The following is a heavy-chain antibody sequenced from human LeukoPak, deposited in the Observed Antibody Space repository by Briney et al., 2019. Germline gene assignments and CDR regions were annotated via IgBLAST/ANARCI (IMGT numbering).Heavy chain of an antibody. CDR2: IWYDGSNK. J-gene: IGHJ4*02. V-gene: IGHV3-33*06. CDR3: AKDVYSSGRYGYFDY. CDR1: GFTFSSYG. Sequence: PGGSLRLSCAASGFTFSSYGMHWVRQAPGKGLEWVAVIWYDGSNKYYADSVKGRFTISRDNSKNTLYLQMNSLRAEDTAVYYCAKDVYSSGRYGYFDYWGQGTLVTVSS. D-gene: IGHD6-19*01.